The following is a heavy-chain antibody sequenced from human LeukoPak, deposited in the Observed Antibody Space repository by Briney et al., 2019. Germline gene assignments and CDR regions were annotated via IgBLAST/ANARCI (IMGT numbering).Heavy chain of an antibody. CDR3: ARGVPGDAGIAAARSNWFDP. CDR1: GGSFSGYY. V-gene: IGHV4-34*01. D-gene: IGHD6-13*01. J-gene: IGHJ5*02. Sequence: SETLSLTCAVYGGSFSGYYWSWIRQPPGKGLEWIGEINHSRSTNYNPSLKTRVTISVDTSKNQFSLKLSPVTAADTAVYYCARGVPGDAGIAAARSNWFDPWAREPWSPSPQ. CDR2: INHSRST.